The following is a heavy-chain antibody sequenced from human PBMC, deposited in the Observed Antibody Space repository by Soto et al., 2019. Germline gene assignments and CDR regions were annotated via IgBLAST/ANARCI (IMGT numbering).Heavy chain of an antibody. CDR3: ARLLGKTDIVVVPAAINYYGMDV. D-gene: IGHD2-2*02. V-gene: IGHV4-39*01. J-gene: IGHJ6*02. CDR2: IYYSGST. CDR1: GGSISSSSYY. Sequence: SETLSLTCTVSGGSISSSSYYWGWIRQPPGKGLEWIGSIYYSGSTYYNPSLKSRVTISVDTSKNQFSLKLSSVTAADTAVYYCARLLGKTDIVVVPAAINYYGMDVWGQGTTVTVS.